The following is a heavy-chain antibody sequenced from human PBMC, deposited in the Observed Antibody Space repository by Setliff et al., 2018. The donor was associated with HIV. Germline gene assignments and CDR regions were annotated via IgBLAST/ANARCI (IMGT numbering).Heavy chain of an antibody. V-gene: IGHV3-7*01. CDR2: IKQGGSEK. J-gene: IGHJ4*02. CDR1: GFTFSNYW. Sequence: GGSLRLSCAASGFTFSNYWMSWVRQAPGRGLEWVANIKQGGSEKYYVDSVKGRFTISRDDTKNSLYLQMNSLRVEETAVYYCARGRVPFDYWGQGTLVTVSS. D-gene: IGHD2-2*01. CDR3: ARGRVPFDY.